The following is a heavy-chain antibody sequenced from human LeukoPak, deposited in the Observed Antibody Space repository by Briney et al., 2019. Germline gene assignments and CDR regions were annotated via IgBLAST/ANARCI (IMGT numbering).Heavy chain of an antibody. V-gene: IGHV4-59*01. CDR1: GGSISSYY. CDR2: IYYSGST. CDR3: ARTEYSSSSLDY. J-gene: IGHJ4*02. D-gene: IGHD6-6*01. Sequence: PSETLSLTCTVSGGSISSYYWSWIRQPPGKGLEWIGYIYYSGSTNYNPSLKSRVTISVDTSKNQFSLKLSSVTAADTAVYYCARTEYSSSSLDYWGQGTLVTVSS.